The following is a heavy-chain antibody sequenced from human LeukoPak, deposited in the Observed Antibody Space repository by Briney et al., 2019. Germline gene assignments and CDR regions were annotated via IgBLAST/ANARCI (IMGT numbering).Heavy chain of an antibody. V-gene: IGHV1-69*13. Sequence: SVKVSCKASGGTFSSYAISWVRQAPGQGLEWMGGIIPIFGTANYAQKFQGRVTITADESTSAAYIELSSLRSEDTAVYYCARGVGAEDIVVVPAAPECWFDPWGQGTLVTVSS. CDR2: IIPIFGTA. CDR3: ARGVGAEDIVVVPAAPECWFDP. D-gene: IGHD2-2*01. J-gene: IGHJ5*02. CDR1: GGTFSSYA.